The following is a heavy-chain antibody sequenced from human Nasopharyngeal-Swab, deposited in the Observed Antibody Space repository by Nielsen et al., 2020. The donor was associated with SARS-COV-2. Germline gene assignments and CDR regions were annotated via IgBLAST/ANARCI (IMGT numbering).Heavy chain of an antibody. CDR2: IYHSGST. CDR1: GYSISSGYY. D-gene: IGHD5-18*01. V-gene: IGHV4-38-2*02. J-gene: IGHJ5*02. CDR3: ARAGGYSYGYWMRWFDP. Sequence: SETLSLTCTVSGYSISSGYYWGWIRQPPGKGLEWIGSIYHSGSTHYNPSLKSRVTISVDTSKNQFSLKLSSVTAADTAVYYCARAGGYSYGYWMRWFDPWGQGTLVTVSS.